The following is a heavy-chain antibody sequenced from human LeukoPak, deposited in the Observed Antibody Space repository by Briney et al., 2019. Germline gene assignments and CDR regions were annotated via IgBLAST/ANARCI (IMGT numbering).Heavy chain of an antibody. V-gene: IGHV1-46*01. CDR1: GYTFTGYY. J-gene: IGHJ3*02. Sequence: PVASVKVSCKASGYTFTGYYMHWVRQAPGQGLAWMGMINPSGDSTTYAQKFQDRVTMTRDTSTSTVYMELSSLISEDTAVYYCARTAARQDAFNIWGQGTMVTVSS. CDR3: ARTAARQDAFNI. CDR2: INPSGDST. D-gene: IGHD6-25*01.